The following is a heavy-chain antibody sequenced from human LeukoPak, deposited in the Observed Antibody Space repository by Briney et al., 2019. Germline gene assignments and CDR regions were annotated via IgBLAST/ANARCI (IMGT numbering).Heavy chain of an antibody. D-gene: IGHD3-9*01. CDR2: VSDTWRA. Sequence: SETLSLTCTVSVGSITGYYWTWIRQPSGKGLEGIVRVSDTWRAYYNPSLERRVTISLDTSNKRFSLKVTSVTAADTAVYYCARGTDMTPLTGYYSFVYWGQGALVSVSS. CDR1: VGSITGYY. V-gene: IGHV4-4*07. CDR3: ARGTDMTPLTGYYSFVY. J-gene: IGHJ4*02.